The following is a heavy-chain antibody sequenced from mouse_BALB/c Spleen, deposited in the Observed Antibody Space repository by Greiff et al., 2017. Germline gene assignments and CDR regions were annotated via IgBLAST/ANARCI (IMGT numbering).Heavy chain of an antibody. J-gene: IGHJ4*01. V-gene: IGHV2-9*02. CDR2: IWAGGST. D-gene: IGHD2-4*01. Sequence: VQRVESGPGLVAPSQSLSITCTVSGFSLTSYGVHWVRQPPGKGLEWLGVIWAGGSTNYNSALMSRLSISKDNSKSQVFLKMNSLQTDDTAMYYCARGAYYDYYYDAMDYGGQGTSVTVSS. CDR3: ARGAYYDYYYDAMDY. CDR1: GFSLTSYG.